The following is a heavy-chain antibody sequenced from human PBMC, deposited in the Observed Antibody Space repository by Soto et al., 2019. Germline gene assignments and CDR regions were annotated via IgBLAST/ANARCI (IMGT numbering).Heavy chain of an antibody. D-gene: IGHD3-10*01. V-gene: IGHV4-31*03. CDR2: IYYSGST. CDR3: ARGPYYGSGSYYPFWFDP. J-gene: IGHJ5*02. Sequence: QVQLQESGPGLVKPSQTLSLTCTVSGGSISSGGYYWSWIRQHPGKGLERNGYIYYSGSTYYNPSLKSRVTISVDTSKNQFSLKLSSVTAADTAVYYCARGPYYGSGSYYPFWFDPWGQGTLVTVSS. CDR1: GGSISSGGYY.